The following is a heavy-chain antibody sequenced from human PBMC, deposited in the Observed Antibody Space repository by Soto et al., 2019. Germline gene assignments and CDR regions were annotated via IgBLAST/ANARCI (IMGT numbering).Heavy chain of an antibody. Sequence: QVQLQESGPGLVKPSETLSLTCTVSGGSVDSGGDYWTWMRQPPGKGLEWIGYLYYGTTRYNPALKSRVVISADKSKNQFPLKVTSVTAADTAVYYCAREITSAWYRGFDHWGRGTLVAVSS. CDR2: LYYGTT. J-gene: IGHJ4*02. CDR3: AREITSAWYRGFDH. D-gene: IGHD6-19*01. V-gene: IGHV4-61*08. CDR1: GGSVDSGGDY.